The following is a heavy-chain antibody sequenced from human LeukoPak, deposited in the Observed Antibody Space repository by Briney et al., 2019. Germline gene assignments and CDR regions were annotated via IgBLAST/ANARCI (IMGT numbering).Heavy chain of an antibody. CDR3: ARGAGTFSGYYYYGMDV. CDR2: IIPIFGTA. CDR1: GGTFSSYA. V-gene: IGHV1-69*13. D-gene: IGHD6-13*01. J-gene: IGHJ6*02. Sequence: SVKVSCKASGGTFSSYAISWVRQAPGQGLEWMGGIIPIFGTANYAQKFQGRVTITADESTSTAYMELSSLRSEDTAVYYCARGAGTFSGYYYYGMDVWGQGTTVTVSS.